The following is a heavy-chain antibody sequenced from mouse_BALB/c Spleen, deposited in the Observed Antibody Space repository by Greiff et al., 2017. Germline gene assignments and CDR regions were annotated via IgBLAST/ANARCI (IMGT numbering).Heavy chain of an antibody. J-gene: IGHJ2*01. CDR3: ARSSGTGDYFDY. CDR1: GYTFTDYA. Sequence: QVQLKESGAELVRPGVSVKISCKGSGYTFTDYAMHWVKQSHAKSLEWIGVISTYYGDASYNQKFKGKATMTVDKSSSTAYMELAGLTSEDSAIYYCARSSGTGDYFDYWGQGTTLTVSS. D-gene: IGHD4-1*01. V-gene: IGHV1S137*01. CDR2: ISTYYGDA.